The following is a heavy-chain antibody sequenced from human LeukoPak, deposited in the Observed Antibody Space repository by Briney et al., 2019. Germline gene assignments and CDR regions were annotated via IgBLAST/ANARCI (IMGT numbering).Heavy chain of an antibody. D-gene: IGHD2-8*01. CDR3: ARVSIVLMVYASFDY. V-gene: IGHV3-23*01. J-gene: IGHJ4*02. CDR1: GFTFSSYA. Sequence: PGGSLRLSCAASGFTFSSYAMSWVRQAPGKGLEWVSAISGSGGSTYYADSVKGRFTISRDNSKNTLYLQMNSLRAEDTAVYYCARVSIVLMVYASFDYWGQGTLVTVSS. CDR2: ISGSGGST.